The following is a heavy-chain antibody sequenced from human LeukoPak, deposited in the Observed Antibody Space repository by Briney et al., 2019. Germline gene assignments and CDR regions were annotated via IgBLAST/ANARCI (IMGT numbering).Heavy chain of an antibody. CDR1: GFIFSNYA. CDR3: VKGPRPDITVAHTVEN. CDR2: ISNRGDST. J-gene: IGHJ4*02. D-gene: IGHD6-19*01. V-gene: IGHV3-23*01. Sequence: GGSLRLSCAASGFIFSNYAMSWGRQVPGRGLEWVSTISNRGDSTYVADSVKSRLTISRDNSKNSLYLQMNTARAEDTAVYYCVKGPRPDITVAHTVENWGQGTLVTVSS.